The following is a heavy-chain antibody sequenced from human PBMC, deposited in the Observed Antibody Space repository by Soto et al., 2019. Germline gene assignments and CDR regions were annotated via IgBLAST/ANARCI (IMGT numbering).Heavy chain of an antibody. D-gene: IGHD3-10*01. CDR3: VKDASMIRAHFDY. V-gene: IGHV3-9*01. J-gene: IGHJ4*02. Sequence: EVQLVESGGGLVQPGGSLRLSCVASGFTFINKAMNWVRQAPGKGLEWVSGIKYIGDIIAYADSVKGRFTVSRDNARNSLYLQMNSLSAEDTALYYCVKDASMIRAHFDYWGQGTLVTVSS. CDR1: GFTFINKA. CDR2: IKYIGDII.